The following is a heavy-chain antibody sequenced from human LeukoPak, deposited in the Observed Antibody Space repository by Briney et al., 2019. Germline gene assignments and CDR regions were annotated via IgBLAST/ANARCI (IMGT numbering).Heavy chain of an antibody. D-gene: IGHD5-24*01. CDR3: ARRMDGYNLAFDH. CDR1: GGTFSSYA. J-gene: IGHJ4*02. CDR2: IIPIFGTA. Sequence: ASVKVSCKASGGTFSSYAISWVRQAPGQGLEWMGGIIPIFGTANYAQKFQGRVTITADESTSTAYMELSSLRSEDTAVYYCARRMDGYNLAFDHWGQGTLVTVSS. V-gene: IGHV1-69*13.